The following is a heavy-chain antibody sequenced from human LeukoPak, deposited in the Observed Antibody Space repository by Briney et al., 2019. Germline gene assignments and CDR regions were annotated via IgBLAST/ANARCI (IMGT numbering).Heavy chain of an antibody. CDR3: AKWGGGDGYSEYFFDD. CDR2: FTSTCGGT. D-gene: IGHD5-24*01. V-gene: IGHV3-23*01. Sequence: GGSLRLSCAASGFTFRSYPMSCVRQAPGKGLEWFSTFTSTCGGTYYADSVKRRFTISRHNSKNTLNLQMYRLRAEDTAEYYCAKWGGGDGYSEYFFDDWGQGHLVTVSS. CDR1: GFTFRSYP. J-gene: IGHJ4*02.